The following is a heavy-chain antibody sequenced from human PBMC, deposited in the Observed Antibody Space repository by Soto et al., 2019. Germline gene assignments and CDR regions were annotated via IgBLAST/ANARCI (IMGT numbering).Heavy chain of an antibody. Sequence: SETLSLTCTVSGGSISSSSYYWGWIRQPPGKGLEWIGSIYYSGSTYYNPSLKSRVTISVDTSKNQFSLKLSSVTAADTAVYYCARHGTEGYYDYIWGSYRLVPWFDPWGQGTLVTVSS. J-gene: IGHJ5*02. CDR3: ARHGTEGYYDYIWGSYRLVPWFDP. V-gene: IGHV4-39*01. CDR2: IYYSGST. CDR1: GGSISSSSYY. D-gene: IGHD3-16*02.